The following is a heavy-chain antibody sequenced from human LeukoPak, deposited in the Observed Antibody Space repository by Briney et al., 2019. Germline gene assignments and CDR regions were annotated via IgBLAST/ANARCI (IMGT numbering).Heavy chain of an antibody. J-gene: IGHJ4*02. CDR2: IHYSGST. V-gene: IGHV4-59*08. CDR1: GGSISSYY. CDR3: ARATGGVSFDY. D-gene: IGHD3-16*01. Sequence: SETLSLTCTVSGGSISSYYWSWSRQPPGKGLEWIGYIHYSGSTNYNPSLKSRVTISVDTSKNQFSLKLSSVTAADTAVYYCARATGGVSFDYWGQGTLVTVSS.